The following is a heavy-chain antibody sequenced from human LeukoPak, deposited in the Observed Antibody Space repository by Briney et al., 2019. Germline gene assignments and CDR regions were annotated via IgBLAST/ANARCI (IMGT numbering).Heavy chain of an antibody. Sequence: GGSLRLSCAASGFTFSDYYMSWIRQAPGNGLEWVSYISSSGSTIYYADSVKGRFTISRDNAKNSLYLQMNSLRAEDTAVYYCARGLGYSSSSIWFDPWGQGTLVTVSS. J-gene: IGHJ5*02. D-gene: IGHD6-6*01. V-gene: IGHV3-11*01. CDR1: GFTFSDYY. CDR3: ARGLGYSSSSIWFDP. CDR2: ISSSGSTI.